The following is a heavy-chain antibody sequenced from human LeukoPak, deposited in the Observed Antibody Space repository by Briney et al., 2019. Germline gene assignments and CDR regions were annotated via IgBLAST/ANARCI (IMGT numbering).Heavy chain of an antibody. CDR1: GGSISSGGCY. D-gene: IGHD5-24*01. Sequence: PSETLSLTCTVSGGSISSGGCYWSWIRQHPGKGLEWIGYIYYSGSTYYNPSLKSRVTISVDTSKNQFSLKLSSVTAADTAVYYCARETAADGYNYFDYWGQGTLVTVSS. CDR2: IYYSGST. V-gene: IGHV4-31*03. J-gene: IGHJ4*02. CDR3: ARETAADGYNYFDY.